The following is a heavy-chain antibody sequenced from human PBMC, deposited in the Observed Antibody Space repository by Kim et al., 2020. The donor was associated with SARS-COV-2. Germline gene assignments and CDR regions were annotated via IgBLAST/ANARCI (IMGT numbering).Heavy chain of an antibody. V-gene: IGHV3-49*04. CDR3: ARGPLVIDGGYYYYYGMYV. CDR1: GFSFGDYA. Sequence: GGSLRLSCTASGFSFGDYAITWVRQAPGKGLELVGFIRSNVYAATTESAASVQGRFTNSRDDSKRIAYLQMNSLKTEDTAVYYCARGPLVIDGGYYYYYGMYVWCEGGTVAVSS. J-gene: IGHJ6*04. D-gene: IGHD3-22*01. CDR2: IRSNVYAATT.